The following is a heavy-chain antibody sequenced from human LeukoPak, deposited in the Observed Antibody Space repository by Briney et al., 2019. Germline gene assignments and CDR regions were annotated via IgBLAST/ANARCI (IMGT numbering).Heavy chain of an antibody. CDR1: GGSFSGYY. J-gene: IGHJ4*02. Sequence: SETLSLTCAVYGGSFSGYYWSWIRQPPGKGLEWIGEINHSGSTNYNPSLKSRVTISVDKSKNQFSLKLSSVTAADTAVYYCARDASYYDSSGYLDYWGQGTLVTVSS. D-gene: IGHD3-22*01. V-gene: IGHV4-34*01. CDR2: INHSGST. CDR3: ARDASYYDSSGYLDY.